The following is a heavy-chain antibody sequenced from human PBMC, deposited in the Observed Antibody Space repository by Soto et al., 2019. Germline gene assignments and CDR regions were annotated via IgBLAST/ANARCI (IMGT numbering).Heavy chain of an antibody. Sequence: GGSLRLSCAASGFTFDDYGMSWVRQAPGKGLEWVSGINWNGGSTGYADSVKGRFTISRDNAKNSLYLQMNSLRAEDTALYHCARAIHLSEHYYYGMDVWGQGTTVTVSS. J-gene: IGHJ6*02. V-gene: IGHV3-20*01. CDR2: INWNGGST. D-gene: IGHD5-18*01. CDR1: GFTFDDYG. CDR3: ARAIHLSEHYYYGMDV.